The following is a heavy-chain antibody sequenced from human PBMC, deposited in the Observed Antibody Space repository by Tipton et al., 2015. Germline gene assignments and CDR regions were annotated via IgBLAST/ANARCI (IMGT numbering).Heavy chain of an antibody. V-gene: IGHV3-23*01. J-gene: IGHJ4*02. CDR3: ITYGNSWF. Sequence: SLRLSCAASGFTFSSYAMGWVRQAPGKGLEWVSTISGSGGSTYYADSVKGRFTISRDKSKNTVYLQMNSLRGEDTAVYYCITYGNSWFGGQGPLVTVSS. CDR1: GFTFSSYA. D-gene: IGHD3-10*01. CDR2: ISGSGGST.